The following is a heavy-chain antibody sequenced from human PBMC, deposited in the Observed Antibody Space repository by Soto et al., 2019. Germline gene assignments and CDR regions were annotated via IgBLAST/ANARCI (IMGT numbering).Heavy chain of an antibody. CDR3: ATGRVYFGSEY. Sequence: QVQLQESGPGLVKPLETLSLTCTVPGGSITSYYWSWVRQPPGKGLEWIGYIYYNANINYNHTLKSRLTISLDTSKNPFPLRLGSVTATVRAVSYCATGRVYFGSEYWCQGTLATFS. CDR1: GGSITSYY. J-gene: IGHJ4*02. CDR2: IYYNANI. V-gene: IGHV4-59*01. D-gene: IGHD3-10*01.